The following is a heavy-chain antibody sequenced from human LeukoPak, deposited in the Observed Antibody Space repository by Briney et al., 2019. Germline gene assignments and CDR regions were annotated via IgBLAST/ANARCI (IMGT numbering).Heavy chain of an antibody. CDR2: IYPGDSDT. D-gene: IGHD3-9*01. Sequence: GESLKISCKGSGYSFTSYWIGWGRQMPGKGLEGMGIIYPGDSDTRYSPSFQGQVTISADKSISTAYLQWSSLKAPDTAMYYCPRRGRHSRYFDWHFDYWGQGTLATVSS. CDR3: PRRGRHSRYFDWHFDY. CDR1: GYSFTSYW. V-gene: IGHV5-51*01. J-gene: IGHJ4*02.